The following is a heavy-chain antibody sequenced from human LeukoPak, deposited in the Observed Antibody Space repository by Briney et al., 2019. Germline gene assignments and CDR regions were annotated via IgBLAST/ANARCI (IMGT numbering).Heavy chain of an antibody. CDR2: IKQDGSEK. CDR3: AKGQLELLSDYYYYMDA. CDR1: GLTFSSYW. J-gene: IGHJ6*03. D-gene: IGHD1-1*01. Sequence: GGSLRLSCAASGLTFSSYWMSWVRQAPGKGLEWVANIKQDGSEKYYVDSVKGRFTISRDNAKNSLYLQMNSLRTEDTAVYYCAKGQLELLSDYYYYMDAWGKGTTVTVSS. V-gene: IGHV3-7*01.